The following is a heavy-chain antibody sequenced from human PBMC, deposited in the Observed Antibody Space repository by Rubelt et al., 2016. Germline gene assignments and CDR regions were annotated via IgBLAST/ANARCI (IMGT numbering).Heavy chain of an antibody. CDR3: AREMGIAAAGGYYYYGMDV. CDR2: MNPNSGNT. J-gene: IGHJ6*02. Sequence: QVQLVQSGAEVKKPGASVKVSCKASGYTFTSYDINWVRQATGQGLEWMGWMNPNSGNTGYAQKFQGRVTMTRNTSIRTAYMELSSLRSEDTAVYYCAREMGIAAAGGYYYYGMDVWGQGTTVTVSS. V-gene: IGHV1-8*01. D-gene: IGHD6-13*01. CDR1: GYTFTSYD.